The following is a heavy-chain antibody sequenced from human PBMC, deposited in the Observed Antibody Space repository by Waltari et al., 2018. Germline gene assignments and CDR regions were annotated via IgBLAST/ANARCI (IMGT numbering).Heavy chain of an antibody. V-gene: IGHV4-39*07. Sequence: QLQLQESGPGLVKPSETLSLTCTVAGGSISSRSCYWGWIRQPPGKVLEWSGSIYYSGSTYYNPSLKSRVTISVDTSKNQFSLKLSFVTAADTAVYYGARVDRRGIAVAGTNWFDPWGQGTLVTVSS. CDR2: IYYSGST. CDR3: ARVDRRGIAVAGTNWFDP. D-gene: IGHD6-19*01. J-gene: IGHJ5*02. CDR1: GGSISSRSCY.